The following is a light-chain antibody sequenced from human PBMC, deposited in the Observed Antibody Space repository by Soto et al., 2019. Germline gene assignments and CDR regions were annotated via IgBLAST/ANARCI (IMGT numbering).Light chain of an antibody. Sequence: QSALTQPPSASGSPGQSVTISCTGTSSDVGGYNYVSWYQQHPGKAPKLMIYEVSKRPSGVPDRFSGSKSGNTASLTVSGLLAEDEADYYCSSYAGSTYVFGTGTKATVL. CDR3: SSYAGSTYV. CDR1: SSDVGGYNY. CDR2: EVS. J-gene: IGLJ1*01. V-gene: IGLV2-8*01.